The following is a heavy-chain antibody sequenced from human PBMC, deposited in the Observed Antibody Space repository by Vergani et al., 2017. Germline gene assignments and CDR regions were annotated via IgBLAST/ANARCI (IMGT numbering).Heavy chain of an antibody. Sequence: QVQLVQSGAEVKKPGASVKVSCKASGYTFTGYYMHWVRQAPGQGLEWMGWINPNSGGTNYAQKFQGRVTMTRDTSISTAYMELSRLRSDDTAVYYCARGPNTAMVTGYYYYGMDVWGQGTTVTVS. J-gene: IGHJ6*02. CDR3: ARGPNTAMVTGYYYYGMDV. CDR1: GYTFTGYY. D-gene: IGHD5-18*01. CDR2: INPNSGGT. V-gene: IGHV1-2*02.